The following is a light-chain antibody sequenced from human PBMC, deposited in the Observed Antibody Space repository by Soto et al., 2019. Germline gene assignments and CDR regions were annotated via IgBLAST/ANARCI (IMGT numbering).Light chain of an antibody. CDR2: EVS. J-gene: IGLJ1*01. CDR3: SSKSPDF. V-gene: IGLV2-14*01. CDR1: SSGIRDYNY. Sequence: ALTQPASVSGSPGQSITISCTGTSSGIRDYNYVSWYQQLPGNAPKLIMYEVSNRPSGISNRFSGSKSGNTASLTISGLQAEDEADYYCSSKSPDFFGTGTKVTVL.